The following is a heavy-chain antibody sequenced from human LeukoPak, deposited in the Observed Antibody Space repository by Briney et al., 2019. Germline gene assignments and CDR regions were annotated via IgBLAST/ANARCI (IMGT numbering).Heavy chain of an antibody. CDR3: ARGNAPLPFDY. J-gene: IGHJ4*02. CDR1: GFTFSTYS. CDR2: ISSDGGYI. D-gene: IGHD2-2*01. V-gene: IGHV3-21*01. Sequence: GGSLRLSCAGSGFTFSTYSIHWVRQAPGKGLEWVSSISSDGGYIYYADSVKGRFTISRDNAKNSVYLQMKSLRAEDTAVYYCARGNAPLPFDYWGQGTLVTDSS.